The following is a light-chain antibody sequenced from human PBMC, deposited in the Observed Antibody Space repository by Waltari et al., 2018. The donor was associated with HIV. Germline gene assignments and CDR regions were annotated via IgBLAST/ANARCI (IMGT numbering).Light chain of an antibody. Sequence: SVAPGQTARITCGGNNIGSNTVHWYQQSPGQAPVLVVHADSDRPSGIPERFSGSNSGNTATLTISRVEAGDEADYYCQVWDSRSDHPVLGGGTRLTVL. CDR2: ADS. CDR3: QVWDSRSDHPV. CDR1: NIGSNT. J-gene: IGLJ3*02. V-gene: IGLV3-21*02.